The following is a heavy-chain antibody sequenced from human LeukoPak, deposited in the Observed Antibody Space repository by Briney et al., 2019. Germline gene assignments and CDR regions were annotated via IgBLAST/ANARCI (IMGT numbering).Heavy chain of an antibody. V-gene: IGHV1-2*02. D-gene: IGHD3-22*01. Sequence: GASVKVSCKASGYTFTGYYMHWVRQAPGQGLEWMGWINPNSGGTNYAQKFQGRVTMTRDTSISTAYMELSRLRSDDTAVYYCARGYYDSSGYYRSPFDYWGQGTLVTVSS. CDR2: INPNSGGT. CDR1: GYTFTGYY. J-gene: IGHJ4*02. CDR3: ARGYYDSSGYYRSPFDY.